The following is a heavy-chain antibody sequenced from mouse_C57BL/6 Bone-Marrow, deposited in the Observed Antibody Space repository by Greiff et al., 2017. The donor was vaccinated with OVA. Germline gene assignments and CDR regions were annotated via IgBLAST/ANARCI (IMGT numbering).Heavy chain of an antibody. CDR3: ARIYGISFAY. CDR1: GSTFTSYT. D-gene: IGHD2-1*01. CDR2: INPSSGYT. V-gene: IGHV1-4*01. J-gene: IGHJ3*01. Sequence: LVESGAELARPGASVKMSCKASGSTFTSYTMHWVQQRPGQGLEWIGYINPSSGYTKYNQKFKDKATLTADKSSSTAYMQLSSLTSEDSAVYYCARIYGISFAYWGQGTLVTVSA.